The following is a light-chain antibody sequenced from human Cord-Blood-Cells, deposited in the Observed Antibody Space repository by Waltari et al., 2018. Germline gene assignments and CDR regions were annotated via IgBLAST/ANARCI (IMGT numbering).Light chain of an antibody. CDR3: MQALQTRIT. J-gene: IGKJ5*01. CDR2: LGS. CDR1: QSLLHSNGYNY. Sequence: DIVMTQSPLSLPVTPGEPASISCRSSQSLLHSNGYNYLDWYLQKPGQSPQLLIYLGSTRASGVPDRFSGSGSGTDFTLKISRVEAEDVWVYYCMQALQTRITFGQGTRLEIK. V-gene: IGKV2-28*01.